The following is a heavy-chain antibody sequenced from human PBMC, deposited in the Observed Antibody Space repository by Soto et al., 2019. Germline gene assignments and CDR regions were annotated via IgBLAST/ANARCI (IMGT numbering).Heavy chain of an antibody. CDR1: GFTFSDYY. CDR2: ISSSGSTI. V-gene: IGHV3-11*01. CDR3: ARDRYDFWSGYEDFDY. D-gene: IGHD3-3*01. J-gene: IGHJ4*02. Sequence: GGSLRLSCAASGFTFSDYYMSWIRQAPGKGLEWVSYISSSGSTIYYADSVKGRFTISRDNAKNSLYLQMNSLRAEDTAVYYCARDRYDFWSGYEDFDYWGQGTLVTVSS.